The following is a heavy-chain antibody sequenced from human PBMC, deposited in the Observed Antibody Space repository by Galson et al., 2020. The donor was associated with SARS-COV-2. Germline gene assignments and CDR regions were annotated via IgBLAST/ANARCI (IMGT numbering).Heavy chain of an antibody. D-gene: IGHD6-13*01. CDR2: IKQDGSEK. CDR1: GFTFSSYW. CDR3: ARERDIAARNGVTYYYYGMDV. J-gene: IGHJ6*02. V-gene: IGHV3-7*03. Sequence: GESLKISCAASGFTFSSYWMSWVRQAPGKGLEWVANIKQDGSEKYYVDSVKGRFTISRDNAKNSLYLQMNSLRAEDTAVYYCARERDIAARNGVTYYYYGMDVWGQGTTVTVSS.